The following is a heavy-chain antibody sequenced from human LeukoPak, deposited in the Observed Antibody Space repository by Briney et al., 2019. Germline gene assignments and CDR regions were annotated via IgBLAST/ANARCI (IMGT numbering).Heavy chain of an antibody. Sequence: PGGSLRLSCAASGFTFSSYAMSWVRQAPGKGLDWAPDIPGSGGGTYYADSVKGRFTISRDNSKNTLYLQMNSLRAEDTAVYYCAKGVHTTVITLFDYWGQGTLVTVSS. CDR3: AKGVHTTVITLFDY. J-gene: IGHJ4*02. CDR2: IPGSGGGT. D-gene: IGHD4-23*01. V-gene: IGHV3-23*01. CDR1: GFTFSSYA.